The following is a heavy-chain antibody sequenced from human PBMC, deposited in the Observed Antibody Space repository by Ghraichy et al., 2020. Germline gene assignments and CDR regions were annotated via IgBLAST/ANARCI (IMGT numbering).Heavy chain of an antibody. V-gene: IGHV3-74*01. Sequence: GGSLRLSCAASGLSFSSYWMYWVRQAPGKGLEWVSYISTEGRKIDYADSVKGRFTVSRDNAKNTLYLQMDNLRVEDTAAYYCVSNVNWGFPGYFNYWGQGILVTVSS. CDR2: ISTEGRKI. CDR1: GLSFSSYW. CDR3: VSNVNWGFPGYFNY. J-gene: IGHJ4*02. D-gene: IGHD7-27*01.